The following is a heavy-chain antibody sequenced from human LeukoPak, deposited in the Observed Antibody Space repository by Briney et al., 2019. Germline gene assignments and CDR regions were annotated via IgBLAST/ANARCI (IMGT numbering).Heavy chain of an antibody. Sequence: ASVKVSCKAYGYTFIGYYMHWVQQAPGQGLEWMGWINPNSGGTNYAQNFQGRVTMTRDTSITTAYMELSRLRSDDTAVYYCARDAYYDWGQGTLVTVSS. V-gene: IGHV1-2*02. D-gene: IGHD3-10*01. CDR1: GYTFIGYY. J-gene: IGHJ4*02. CDR3: ARDAYYD. CDR2: INPNSGGT.